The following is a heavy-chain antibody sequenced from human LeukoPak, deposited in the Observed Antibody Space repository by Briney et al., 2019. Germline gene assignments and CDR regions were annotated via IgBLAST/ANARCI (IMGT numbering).Heavy chain of an antibody. CDR1: GGSFSGYY. J-gene: IGHJ2*01. Sequence: SETLSLTCAVYGGSFSGYYWSWIRQPPGKGLEWIGYIYYTGSTNYNPSLKGPVTVSIDTSKNQFSLNLSSVTAADTAVYYCARTSLLGWYFDLWGRGTPVTVSS. CDR3: ARTSLLGWYFDL. CDR2: IYYTGST. D-gene: IGHD2-15*01. V-gene: IGHV4-59*01.